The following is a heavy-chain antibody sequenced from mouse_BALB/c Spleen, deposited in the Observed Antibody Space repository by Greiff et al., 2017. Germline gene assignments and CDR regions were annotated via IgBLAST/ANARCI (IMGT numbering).Heavy chain of an antibody. V-gene: IGHV2-2*02. Sequence: VQVVESGPGLVQPSQSLSITCTVSGFSLTSYGVHWVRQSPGKGLEWLGVIWSGGSTDYNAAFISRLSISKDNSKSQVFFKMNSLQANDTAIYYCANYYGSSGWFAYWGQGTLVTVSA. J-gene: IGHJ3*01. CDR1: GFSLTSYG. CDR3: ANYYGSSGWFAY. D-gene: IGHD1-1*01. CDR2: IWSGGST.